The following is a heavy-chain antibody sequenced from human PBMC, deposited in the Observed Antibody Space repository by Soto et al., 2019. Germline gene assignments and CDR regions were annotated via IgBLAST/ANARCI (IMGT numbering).Heavy chain of an antibody. CDR3: ARDLAYSSGSRWVDV. J-gene: IGHJ6*02. D-gene: IGHD6-19*01. V-gene: IGHV3-53*01. CDR2: IYSGGST. CDR1: GFTVSSNY. Sequence: GGSLRLSCAASGFTVSSNYMSWVRQAPGKGLEWVSVIYSGGSTYYADSVKGRFTISRDNSKNTLYLQMNSLRAEDTAVYYCARDLAYSSGSRWVDVWGQGTTVTVSS.